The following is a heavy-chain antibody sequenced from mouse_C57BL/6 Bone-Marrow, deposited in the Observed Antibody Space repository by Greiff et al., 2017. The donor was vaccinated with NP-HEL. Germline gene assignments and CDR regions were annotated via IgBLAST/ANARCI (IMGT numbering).Heavy chain of an antibody. J-gene: IGHJ1*03. Sequence: VHVKQSVAELVRPGASVKLSCTASGFNIKNTYMHWVKQRPEQGLEWIGRIDPANGNTKYAPKFQGKATITADTSSNTAYLQLSSLTSEDTAIYYCARCGNYKGANWYFDVWGTGTTVTVSS. CDR2: IDPANGNT. CDR1: GFNIKNTY. V-gene: IGHV14-3*01. D-gene: IGHD2-1*01. CDR3: ARCGNYKGANWYFDV.